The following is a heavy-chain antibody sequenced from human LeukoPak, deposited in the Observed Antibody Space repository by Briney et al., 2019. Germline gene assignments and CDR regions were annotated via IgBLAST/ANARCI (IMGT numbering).Heavy chain of an antibody. Sequence: SVKVSCKASGGTFSSYAISWVRQAPGQGLEWMGRIIPILGMANYAQKFQGRVTITADKSTSTAYMELSSLRSEDTAVYYCAGPSGSTSPLDYWGQGTLVTVSS. CDR2: IIPILGMA. CDR1: GGTFSSYA. V-gene: IGHV1-69*04. CDR3: AGPSGSTSPLDY. D-gene: IGHD2-2*01. J-gene: IGHJ4*02.